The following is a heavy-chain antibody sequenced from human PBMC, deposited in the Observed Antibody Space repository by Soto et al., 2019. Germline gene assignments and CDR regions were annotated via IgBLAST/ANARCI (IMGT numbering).Heavy chain of an antibody. Sequence: GGSLRLSCAASGLTFSSYWMSWVRQAPGKGLEWVANIKQDGSEKYYVDSVKGRFTISRDNAKNSLYLQMNSLRAEDTAVYYCAREILYGWAAHNWFDPWGQGTLVTVSS. J-gene: IGHJ5*02. CDR3: AREILYGWAAHNWFDP. CDR1: GLTFSSYW. V-gene: IGHV3-7*03. CDR2: IKQDGSEK. D-gene: IGHD3-16*01.